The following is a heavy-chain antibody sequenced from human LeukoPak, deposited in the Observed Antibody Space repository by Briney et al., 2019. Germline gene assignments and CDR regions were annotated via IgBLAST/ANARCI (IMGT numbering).Heavy chain of an antibody. V-gene: IGHV1-18*01. J-gene: IGHJ4*02. Sequence: GASVKVSCKTSDYTFTTYGINWVRQAPGQGLEWMGWISGYSGNTNYAQKFQGRVTMTTDTSTSTAYMELRSLRSDDTAVYYCARGGCSGGSCYHDYWGQGTLVTVSS. CDR3: ARGGCSGGSCYHDY. CDR1: DYTFTTYG. CDR2: ISGYSGNT. D-gene: IGHD2-15*01.